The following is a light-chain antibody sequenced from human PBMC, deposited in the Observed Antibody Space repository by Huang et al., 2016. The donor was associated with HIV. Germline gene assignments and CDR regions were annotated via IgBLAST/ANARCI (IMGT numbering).Light chain of an antibody. J-gene: IGKJ4*01. V-gene: IGKV3D-15*01. CDR2: DTS. CDR3: QQYDNWPPGLT. CDR1: QNIRNN. Sequence: IVMTQSPATLSVSPGGGAPLSCRASQNIRNNLAWYQRNPGRAPRLRIYDTSTRASGVPARCSGSGSGTEFTLTISGLQSEDFAVYFCQQYDNWPPGLTFGGGTKVEI.